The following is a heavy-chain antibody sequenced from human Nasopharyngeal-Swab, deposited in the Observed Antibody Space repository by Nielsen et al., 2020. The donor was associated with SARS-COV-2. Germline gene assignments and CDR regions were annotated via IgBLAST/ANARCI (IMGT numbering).Heavy chain of an antibody. CDR1: GGSISSSSYY. J-gene: IGHJ3*02. CDR3: ARHQEFTIFGVVIRGAFDI. D-gene: IGHD3-3*01. Sequence: SETLSLTCTVSGGSISSSSYYWGWIRQPPGKGLEWIGSIYYSGSTYYNPSLKSRVTISVDTSKKQFSLKLSSVTAADTAVYYCARHQEFTIFGVVIRGAFDIWGQGTMVTVSS. V-gene: IGHV4-39*01. CDR2: IYYSGST.